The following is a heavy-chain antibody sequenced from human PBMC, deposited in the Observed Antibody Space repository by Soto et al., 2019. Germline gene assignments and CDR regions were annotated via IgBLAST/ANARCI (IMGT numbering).Heavy chain of an antibody. CDR2: ISSNSGYI. CDR3: ARGEVVGPPAIGAPMDV. V-gene: IGHV3-21*01. D-gene: IGHD2-2*01. CDR1: GDSITTGSYS. J-gene: IGHJ6*02. Sequence: LQLQESGSGLVKPSQTLSLTCTVSGDSITTGSYSWSWIRQAPGKGLEWVSSISSNSGYIYYADSVKGRFTISRDNAKNSLYLQMNSLRADDTAAYFCARGEVVGPPAIGAPMDVWGQGTTVTVSS.